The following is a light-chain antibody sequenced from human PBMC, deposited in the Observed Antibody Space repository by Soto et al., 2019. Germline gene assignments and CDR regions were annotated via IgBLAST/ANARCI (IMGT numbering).Light chain of an antibody. CDR3: QQLFDSPIT. Sequence: DIQMTQSPSSLSASVGYRVTITCLASQVISTSLAWYQVKPGKAPKLLIYAASTLESGVPSRFSATVSGTEFSLTITSLQPEDFATYYCQQLFDSPITFGQGTRLEI. J-gene: IGKJ5*01. V-gene: IGKV1-9*01. CDR1: QVISTS. CDR2: AAS.